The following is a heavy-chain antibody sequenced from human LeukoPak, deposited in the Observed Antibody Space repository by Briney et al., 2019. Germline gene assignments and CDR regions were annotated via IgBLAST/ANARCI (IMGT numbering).Heavy chain of an antibody. CDR3: ARGDYYDSSGS. Sequence: SETLSLTCTVSGGSISSYYWSWIRQPPGKGLEWIGYIYHSGSTNYNPSLKSRVTISVDTSKNQFSLKLSSVTAADTAVYYCARGDYYDSSGSWGEGALVTVSS. V-gene: IGHV4-59*01. CDR1: GGSISSYY. CDR2: IYHSGST. D-gene: IGHD3-22*01. J-gene: IGHJ4*02.